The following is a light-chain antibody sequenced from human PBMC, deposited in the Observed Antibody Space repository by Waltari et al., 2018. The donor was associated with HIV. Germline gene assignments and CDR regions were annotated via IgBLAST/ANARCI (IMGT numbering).Light chain of an antibody. CDR1: SSDVGAYNY. Sequence: QSVLTQPPSASGSRGQSVTHSCTGTSSDVGAYNYVSWYQQYPGMSPKIIIYEVNKRPSGVPDRCSGSKSGNTASLTVSGLQAEDEADFYCSSYAGSAVVFGGGTKLTVL. J-gene: IGLJ2*01. CDR2: EVN. V-gene: IGLV2-8*01. CDR3: SSYAGSAVV.